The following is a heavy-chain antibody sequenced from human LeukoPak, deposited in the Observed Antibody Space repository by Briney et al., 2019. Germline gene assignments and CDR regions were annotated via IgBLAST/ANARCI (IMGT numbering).Heavy chain of an antibody. CDR1: GYTFIGYH. CDR3: ARGGDYGDFVFDY. CDR2: INPNSGGT. V-gene: IGHV1-2*02. Sequence: GASVKVSCKASGYTFIGYHMHWVRQAPGQGLEWMGWINPNSGGTNYAQKFQGRVTMTRDTSISTAYMELSRLRSDDTAVYYCARGGDYGDFVFDYWGQGTLVTVSS. D-gene: IGHD4-17*01. J-gene: IGHJ4*02.